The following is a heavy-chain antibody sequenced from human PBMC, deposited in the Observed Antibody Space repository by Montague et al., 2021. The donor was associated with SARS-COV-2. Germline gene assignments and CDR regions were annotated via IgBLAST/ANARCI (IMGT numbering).Heavy chain of an antibody. CDR1: GGSISSYY. CDR3: ARGIFTIPFIPAHYYMDV. CDR2: IYYSGST. V-gene: IGHV4-59*01. D-gene: IGHD3-3*01. Sequence: SETLSLTCTVSGGSISSYYWSWIRQPPGKGLEWIGYIYYSGSTNYNPSLKSRVIISVDTSKNQFSLKLSSVTAADTAVYYCARGIFTIPFIPAHYYMDVWGKGTTVTVSS. J-gene: IGHJ6*03.